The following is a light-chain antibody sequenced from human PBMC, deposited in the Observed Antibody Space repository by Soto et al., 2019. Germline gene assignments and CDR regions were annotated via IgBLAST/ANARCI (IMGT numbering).Light chain of an antibody. CDR1: QSVRRD. Sequence: IVMTQSPATLSVSRGEGATLSCRASQSVRRDLAWYQQRPGQAPRLLIYAASTRATGIPARFSGSGSGTEFTLTITSLQSDDSAIYYCQQYNNWPPSTFGQGTNLEIK. V-gene: IGKV3D-15*01. CDR3: QQYNNWPPST. CDR2: AAS. J-gene: IGKJ2*01.